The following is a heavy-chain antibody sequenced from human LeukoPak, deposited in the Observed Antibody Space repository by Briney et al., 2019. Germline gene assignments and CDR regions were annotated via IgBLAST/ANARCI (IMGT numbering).Heavy chain of an antibody. CDR2: VSAYNGNT. J-gene: IGHJ5*02. CDR1: GYTFTSYG. CDR3: ARVDLAWSDTSGYYRDWFDP. Sequence: ASVKVSCKASGYTFTSYGISWVRQATGQGLEWMGWVSAYNGNTNYAQRFQGRVTMTTDTSTTTAYMELRSLGSDDTAVYYCARVDLAWSDTSGYYRDWFDPWGQGTLVTVSS. D-gene: IGHD3-22*01. V-gene: IGHV1-18*01.